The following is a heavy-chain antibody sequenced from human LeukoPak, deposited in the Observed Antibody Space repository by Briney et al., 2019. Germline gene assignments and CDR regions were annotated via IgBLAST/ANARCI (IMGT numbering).Heavy chain of an antibody. D-gene: IGHD3-16*02. CDR2: ISGSGGST. CDR1: GFTFSSYA. V-gene: IGHV3-23*01. CDR3: AKDKVRLITFGGVIVDY. Sequence: GGSLRLSCAASGFTFSSYAMSWVRQAPGKGLEWVSAISGSGGSTYYADSVKGRFTISRDNSRNTLYLQMNSLRAEDTAVYYCAKDKVRLITFGGVIVDYWGQGTLVTVSS. J-gene: IGHJ4*02.